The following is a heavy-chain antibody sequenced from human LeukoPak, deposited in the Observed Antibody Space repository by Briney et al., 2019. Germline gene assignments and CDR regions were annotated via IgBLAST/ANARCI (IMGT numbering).Heavy chain of an antibody. CDR2: IYHSGST. CDR1: VGSISSGGYS. CDR3: ASYGDYAGFDY. D-gene: IGHD4-17*01. J-gene: IGHJ4*02. Sequence: SQSLSLTCAVSVGSISSGGYSWSWIRQPPGRGLEWIGYIYHSGSTYYNPSLKSRVTISVDRSKNQFSLKLSSVTAADTAVYYCASYGDYAGFDYWGQGTLVTVSS. V-gene: IGHV4-30-2*01.